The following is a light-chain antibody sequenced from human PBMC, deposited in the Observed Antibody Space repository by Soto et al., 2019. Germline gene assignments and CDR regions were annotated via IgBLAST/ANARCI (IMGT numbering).Light chain of an antibody. CDR2: DAS. CDR3: QQYHDFPLT. CDR1: QGISSA. J-gene: IGKJ5*01. V-gene: IGKV1D-13*01. Sequence: IQMTQSPSSLSASVGDRVTITCRASQGISSAFAWYQQKPGKAPNLLIYDASSLESGVPSRFSGSESGTDVSLTIGSLQPEDFATYYCQQYHDFPLTFGQGTRLEI.